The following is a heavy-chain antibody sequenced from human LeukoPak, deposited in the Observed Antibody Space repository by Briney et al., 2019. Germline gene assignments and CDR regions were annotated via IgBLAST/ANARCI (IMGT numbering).Heavy chain of an antibody. V-gene: IGHV4-4*09. D-gene: IGHD5-18*01. J-gene: IGHJ4*02. CDR1: GGSFSGYY. Sequence: SETLSLTCTVSGGSFSGYYWTWIRQPPGKGLEWIGYIYSSGGAIYNPSLKSRVTMSEDTSNNQFTLKLKSVTTADSAVYYCARQGDTAYYYVDYWGQGTLVTVSS. CDR2: IYSSGGA. CDR3: ARQGDTAYYYVDY.